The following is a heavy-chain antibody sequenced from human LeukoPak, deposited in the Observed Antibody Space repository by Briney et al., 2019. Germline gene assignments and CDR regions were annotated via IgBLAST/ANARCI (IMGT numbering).Heavy chain of an antibody. Sequence: GASVKVSCKASGGTFSSYAISWVRQAPGQGLEWMGRIIPILGIANYAQKFQGRVTITADKSTSTAYMELSSLRSEDTAVCYCAPLEINWFDPWGQGTLVTVSS. J-gene: IGHJ5*02. CDR1: GGTFSSYA. CDR2: IIPILGIA. D-gene: IGHD3-3*01. CDR3: APLEINWFDP. V-gene: IGHV1-69*04.